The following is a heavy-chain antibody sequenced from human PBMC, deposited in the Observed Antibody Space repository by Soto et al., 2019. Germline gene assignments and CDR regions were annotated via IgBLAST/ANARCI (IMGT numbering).Heavy chain of an antibody. V-gene: IGHV1-18*01. CDR2: ISAYNGNT. D-gene: IGHD6-13*01. J-gene: IGHJ5*02. CDR1: GYTFTSYG. Sequence: ASVKVSCKASGYTFTSYGISWVRQAPGQGLEWMGWISAYNGNTNYAQKLQGRVTMTTDTSTSTAYMELSSLRSEDTAVYYCARVYSSSLNYWFDPWGQGTLVTVSS. CDR3: ARVYSSSLNYWFDP.